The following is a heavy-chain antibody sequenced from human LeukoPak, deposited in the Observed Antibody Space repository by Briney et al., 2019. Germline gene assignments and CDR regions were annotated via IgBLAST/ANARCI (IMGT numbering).Heavy chain of an antibody. V-gene: IGHV3-7*01. D-gene: IGHD3-9*01. CDR2: IKQVGSEK. CDR1: GFTLSRYW. J-gene: IGHJ4*02. CDR3: ARDIYDILTVYYATGY. Sequence: PGGSLRLSCAPSGFTLSRYWMSWVRQSPGKGLEWVTNIKQVGSEKYYVDSLKGRFTISRDNAKNSLYLQMNSLRAEDTAVYYCARDIYDILTVYYATGYWGQGTLVTVSS.